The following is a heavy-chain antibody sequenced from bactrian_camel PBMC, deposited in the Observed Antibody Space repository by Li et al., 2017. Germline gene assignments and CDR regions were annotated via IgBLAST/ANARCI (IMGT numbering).Heavy chain of an antibody. CDR1: GAFEEPFSTLR. J-gene: IGHJ4*01. CDR2: ISNGGGTT. CDR3: AAGDPANV. D-gene: IGHD6*01. Sequence: QVQLVESGGGSVQAGEDLRLTCAASGAFEEPFSTLRMGWFRQTPGKGLEWVSSISNGGGTTYYADSVKGRFTISRDSAKNTVYLQMNSLKFEDTGLYYCAAGDPANVWGQGTQVTVS. V-gene: IGHV3S1*01.